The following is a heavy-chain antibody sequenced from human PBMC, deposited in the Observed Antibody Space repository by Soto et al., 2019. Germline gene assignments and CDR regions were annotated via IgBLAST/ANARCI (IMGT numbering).Heavy chain of an antibody. CDR1: GYTFTSYA. J-gene: IGHJ5*02. V-gene: IGHV1-3*01. Sequence: ASVKVSCKASGYTFTSYALHWVRQAPGQRLEWMGWSNAANGNTQYSQKFQGRVTITRDTSASTAYMELSSLRSEDTAVYYCASDTLYDSSGYYYVGYNWFDPWGQGTLVTVSS. CDR2: SNAANGNT. CDR3: ASDTLYDSSGYYYVGYNWFDP. D-gene: IGHD3-22*01.